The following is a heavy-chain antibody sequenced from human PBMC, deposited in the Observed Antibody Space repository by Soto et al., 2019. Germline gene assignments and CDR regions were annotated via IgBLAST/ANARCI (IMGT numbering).Heavy chain of an antibody. CDR1: GFTFSSYA. CDR2: ISGSGGST. V-gene: IGHV3-23*01. J-gene: IGHJ4*02. CDR3: AKVSEQQLVRYYFDY. Sequence: EVQLLESGGGLVQPGGSLRLSCAASGFTFSSYAMSWVRQAPGKGLEWVSAISGSGGSTYYADSVKGRFTISRDNPKNTLYLQMNSLRAEDTAVYYCAKVSEQQLVRYYFDYWGQGTLVTVSS. D-gene: IGHD6-13*01.